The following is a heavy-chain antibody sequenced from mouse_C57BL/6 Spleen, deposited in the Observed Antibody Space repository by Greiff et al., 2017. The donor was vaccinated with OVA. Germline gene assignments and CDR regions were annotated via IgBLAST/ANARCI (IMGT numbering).Heavy chain of an antibody. CDR2: ISSGGSYT. D-gene: IGHD3-2*02. CDR3: ARRGSSGYYAMDY. CDR1: GFTFSSYG. J-gene: IGHJ4*01. Sequence: EVKLVESGGDLVKPGGSLKLSCAASGFTFSSYGMSWVRQTPDKRLEWVATISSGGSYTYYPDSVKGRFTISRDNAKNTLYLQMSSLKSEDTAMYYCARRGSSGYYAMDYWGQGTSVTVSS. V-gene: IGHV5-6*02.